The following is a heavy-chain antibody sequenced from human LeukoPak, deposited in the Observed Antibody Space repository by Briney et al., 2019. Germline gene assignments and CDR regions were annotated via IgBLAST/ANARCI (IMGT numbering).Heavy chain of an antibody. V-gene: IGHV1-2*06. CDR3: ARKPIDYDFWSGRGMDV. J-gene: IGHJ6*02. D-gene: IGHD3-3*01. CDR2: INPNSGGT. Sequence: ASVKVSCKASGYTFTCYYMHWVRQAPGQGLEWMGRINPNSGGTNYAQKFQGRVTMTRDTSISTAYMELSRLRSDDTAAYYCARKPIDYDFWSGRGMDVWGQGTTVTVSS. CDR1: GYTFTCYY.